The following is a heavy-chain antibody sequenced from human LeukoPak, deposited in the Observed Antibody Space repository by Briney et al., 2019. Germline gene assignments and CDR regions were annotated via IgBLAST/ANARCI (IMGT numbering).Heavy chain of an antibody. D-gene: IGHD3-10*01. CDR2: ISYGGCST. CDR1: GFTLSTYA. V-gene: IGHV3-23*01. CDR3: DKSLRRISGSYYIDPAPGD. J-gene: IGHJ4*02. Sequence: GGSLRLSCAASGFTLSTYAMTWVRQAPAKGLEGVSTISYGGCSTYYADSVKGRLTNPRDDSKNTLSMQMNRLRAEETAVYYWDKSLRRISGSYYIDPAPGDWGQGTLVTVSS.